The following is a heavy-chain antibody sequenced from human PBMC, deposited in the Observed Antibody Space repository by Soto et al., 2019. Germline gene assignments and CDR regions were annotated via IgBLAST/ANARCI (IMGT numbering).Heavy chain of an antibody. V-gene: IGHV3-30*18. J-gene: IGHJ6*02. Sequence: QVQLVESGGGVVQPGRSLRLSCAASGFTFSTYGMHWVRQAPGKGLEWVAVISYDGSNKYYADSVKGRLTISRDNSKNTLYLEMNSLRSEDTAVDYCAKGQHCRSTSGYFYYYGVDVWGQGTTVAV. CDR3: AKGQHCRSTSGYFYYYGVDV. CDR1: GFTFSTYG. CDR2: ISYDGSNK. D-gene: IGHD2-2*01.